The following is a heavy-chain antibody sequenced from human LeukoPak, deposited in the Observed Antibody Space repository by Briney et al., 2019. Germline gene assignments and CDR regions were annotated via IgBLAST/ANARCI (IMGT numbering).Heavy chain of an antibody. Sequence: ASVKVSCKASGYTFTGYYMHWVRQAPGQGLEWMGWINPNSGGTNYAQKFQGRVTMTRDTSISTAYMELSRLRSDDTAVYYCARDDYSSSWYAVGGSYSDYWGQGTLVTVSS. V-gene: IGHV1-2*02. J-gene: IGHJ4*02. D-gene: IGHD6-13*01. CDR1: GYTFTGYY. CDR3: ARDDYSSSWYAVGGSYSDY. CDR2: INPNSGGT.